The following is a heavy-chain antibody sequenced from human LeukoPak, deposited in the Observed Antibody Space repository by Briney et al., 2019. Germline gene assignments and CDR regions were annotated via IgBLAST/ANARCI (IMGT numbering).Heavy chain of an antibody. J-gene: IGHJ4*02. CDR1: GGSFSPYY. CDR2: ISQSGST. CDR3: ARGSLWFGELRY. Sequence: SETLSLTCVLYGGSFSPYYWSWIRQPPGKGLEWIGEISQSGSTNYNPSLKSRVTISLDTSKNQFSLKLSSVTAADTAVYYCARGSLWFGELRYWGQGPLVTVSS. V-gene: IGHV4-34*01. D-gene: IGHD3-10*01.